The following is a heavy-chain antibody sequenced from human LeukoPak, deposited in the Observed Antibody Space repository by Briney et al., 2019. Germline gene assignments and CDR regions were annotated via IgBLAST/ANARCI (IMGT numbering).Heavy chain of an antibody. CDR3: AREVWGPEY. J-gene: IGHJ4*02. V-gene: IGHV3-7*01. Sequence: GGSLRLSRAASGFTFTKYWMTWVRQAPGKGLEWVGNIKQDGSDKNYMDSVKGRFTISRDNTKNSVYLQMSSLRAEDTAVYYCAREVWGPEYWGQGTLVTVSS. CDR2: IKQDGSDK. D-gene: IGHD1-14*01. CDR1: GFTFTKYW.